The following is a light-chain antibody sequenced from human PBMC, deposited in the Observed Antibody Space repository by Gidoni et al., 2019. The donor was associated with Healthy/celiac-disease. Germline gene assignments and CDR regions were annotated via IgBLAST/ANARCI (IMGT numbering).Light chain of an antibody. CDR2: GAS. Sequence: EIVLTQSAGTLSWSPGERANLSCRASQSVSSSYLAWYQQKPGQAPRLLIYGASSRATGIPDRFSGSGSGTHFPLTIIRLEPEDFAVDYCQQYGSFTWTFGQGTKVEIK. CDR1: QSVSSSY. CDR3: QQYGSFTWT. J-gene: IGKJ1*01. V-gene: IGKV3-20*01.